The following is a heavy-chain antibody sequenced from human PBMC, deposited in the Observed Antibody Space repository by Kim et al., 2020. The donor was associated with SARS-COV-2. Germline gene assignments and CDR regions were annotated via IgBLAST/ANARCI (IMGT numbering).Heavy chain of an antibody. CDR2: IYSGGSTT. CDR1: GFTFSSYA. J-gene: IGHJ6*02. Sequence: GGSLRLSCAVSGFTFSSYAMSWVRQAPGKGLEWVSIIYSGGSTTYYADSVKGRFIISRDNSKNTLYLQMNSLRAEDTAVYYCARFGSESFYNPPHYYYYGMDVWGLGTTVTVSS. D-gene: IGHD3-10*01. CDR3: ARFGSESFYNPPHYYYYGMDV. V-gene: IGHV3-23*03.